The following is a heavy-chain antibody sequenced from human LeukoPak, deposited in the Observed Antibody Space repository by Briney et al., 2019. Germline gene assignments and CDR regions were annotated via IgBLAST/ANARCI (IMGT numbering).Heavy chain of an antibody. CDR2: IYYSGNP. D-gene: IGHD3-22*01. V-gene: IGHV4-39*01. CDR3: ASQLDDYYDSTGYYTGFIDY. CDR1: GDSISSNSYY. Sequence: SETLSLTCTVSGDSISSNSYYWVWLRQPPGKGLEWVGSIYYSGNPFYNPSLKSRVTISVDPSKNQFSLSLDSVTAADTAVYYCASQLDDYYDSTGYYTGFIDYWGPGTLVTVSS. J-gene: IGHJ4*02.